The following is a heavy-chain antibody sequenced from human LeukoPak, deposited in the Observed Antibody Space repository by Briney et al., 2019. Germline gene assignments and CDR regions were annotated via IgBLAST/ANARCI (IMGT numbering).Heavy chain of an antibody. CDR1: GFTISSYG. D-gene: IGHD6-19*01. CDR2: IWYDGSNK. CDR3: ARDPGYSSGWPFDY. J-gene: IGHJ4*02. Sequence: GGSLRLSCAASGFTISSYGMHWVRQAPGKGLEWVAVIWYDGSNKYYADSVKGRFTIARDNSKNTLYLQMNSLRAEDTAVYYCARDPGYSSGWPFDYWGQGTLVTVSS. V-gene: IGHV3-33*01.